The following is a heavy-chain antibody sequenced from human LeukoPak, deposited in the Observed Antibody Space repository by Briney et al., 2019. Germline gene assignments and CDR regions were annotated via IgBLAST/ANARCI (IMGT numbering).Heavy chain of an antibody. Sequence: ASVKVSCKASGGTFSSYGISWVRQAPGQGLEWMGWISAYNGNTNYAQKLQGRVTMTTDTSTSTAYMELRSLRSDDTAVYYCARVQPPSWIQLWSSGQIDYWGQGTLVTVSS. CDR1: GGTFSSYG. CDR3: ARVQPPSWIQLWSSGQIDY. J-gene: IGHJ4*02. V-gene: IGHV1-18*01. CDR2: ISAYNGNT. D-gene: IGHD5-18*01.